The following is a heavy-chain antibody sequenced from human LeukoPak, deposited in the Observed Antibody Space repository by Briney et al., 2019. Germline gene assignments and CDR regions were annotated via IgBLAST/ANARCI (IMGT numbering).Heavy chain of an antibody. Sequence: GGSLRLSCAASGFTFSSYAMSWVRQAPGKGLKWVSAISGSGGSTYYADSVKGRFTISRDNSKNTLYLQMNSLRAEDTAVYYCAKFVVVVAATFENYFDYWGQGTLVTVSS. D-gene: IGHD2-15*01. CDR2: ISGSGGST. J-gene: IGHJ4*02. CDR3: AKFVVVVAATFENYFDY. CDR1: GFTFSSYA. V-gene: IGHV3-23*01.